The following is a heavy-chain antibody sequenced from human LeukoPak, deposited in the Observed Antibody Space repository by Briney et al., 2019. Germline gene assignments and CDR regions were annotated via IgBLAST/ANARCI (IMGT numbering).Heavy chain of an antibody. CDR1: GSTFTSYG. J-gene: IGHJ4*02. D-gene: IGHD3-10*01. CDR2: IRAYNGNT. Sequence: ASVKVSCKASGSTFTSYGISWVRQAPGQGLEWMGWIRAYNGNTNYAQQPQGRVTMTTDTSTSTAYMELRSLRSDDTAVYYCARVSVTMVRGVPGTFDYWGQGTLVTVSS. CDR3: ARVSVTMVRGVPGTFDY. V-gene: IGHV1-18*01.